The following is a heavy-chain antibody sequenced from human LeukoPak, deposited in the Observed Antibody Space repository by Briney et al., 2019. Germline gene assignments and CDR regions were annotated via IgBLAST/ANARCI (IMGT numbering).Heavy chain of an antibody. V-gene: IGHV1-2*02. J-gene: IGHJ6*02. Sequence: GASVKVSCKASGYTFTRYYMHWVRQAPGQGLEWMGWINPNSGGTNYAQKFQGRVTMTRDTSISTAYMELSRLRSDDTAVYYCARGGALWFGELLYGGYYYYGMDVWGQGTTVTVSS. CDR3: ARGGALWFGELLYGGYYYYGMDV. CDR1: GYTFTRYY. CDR2: INPNSGGT. D-gene: IGHD3-10*01.